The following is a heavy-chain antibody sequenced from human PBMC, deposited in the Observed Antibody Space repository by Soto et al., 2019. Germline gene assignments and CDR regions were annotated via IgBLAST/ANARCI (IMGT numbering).Heavy chain of an antibody. Sequence: EVQLVESGGGLVQPGGSLRLSCAASGFTVSSYYMTWVRQAPGKGLEWVSVLYSGGATFYADSVKGRFTISRDNSKNTLFRQMNSLRAEDTAVYYCARDFGDSSGYYDYWGQGTLVTVSS. CDR2: LYSGGAT. J-gene: IGHJ4*02. CDR3: ARDFGDSSGYYDY. CDR1: GFTVSSYY. V-gene: IGHV3-66*01. D-gene: IGHD3-22*01.